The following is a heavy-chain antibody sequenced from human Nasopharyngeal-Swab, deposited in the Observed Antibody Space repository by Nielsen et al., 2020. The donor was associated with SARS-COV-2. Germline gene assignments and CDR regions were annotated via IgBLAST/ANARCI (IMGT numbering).Heavy chain of an antibody. Sequence: GSLRLSCTVSGYSISSGYYWAWIRQPPGKGLEWICSIYHGGSTYYTPSLESRVTISVDTSNNHFSLKLTSVTAADTAVYYCARELSNTPKYNWFDPWGQGTLVTVSS. D-gene: IGHD5-18*01. J-gene: IGHJ5*02. CDR1: GYSISSGYY. V-gene: IGHV4-38-2*02. CDR3: ARELSNTPKYNWFDP. CDR2: IYHGGST.